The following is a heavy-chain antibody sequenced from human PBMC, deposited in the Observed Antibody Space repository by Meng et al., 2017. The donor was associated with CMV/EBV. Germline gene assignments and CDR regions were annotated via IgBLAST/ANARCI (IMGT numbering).Heavy chain of an antibody. CDR1: GFTFSSYA. J-gene: IGHJ6*02. CDR3: ASKFWSGFYYYGMDV. D-gene: IGHD3-3*01. CDR2: ISGSGGST. Sequence: GGSLRLSCAASGFTFSSYAMSWVRQAPGKGLEWVSAISGSGGSTYYADSVKGRFTTSRDNSKNTLYLQMNSLRAEDTAVYYCASKFWSGFYYYGMDVWGQGTTVTVSS. V-gene: IGHV3-23*01.